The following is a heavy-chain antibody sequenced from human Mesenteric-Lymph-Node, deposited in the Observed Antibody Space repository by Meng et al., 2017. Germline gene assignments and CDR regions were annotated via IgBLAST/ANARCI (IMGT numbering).Heavy chain of an antibody. CDR3: AREGEYYYYSFDY. CDR1: GYTFTSYY. J-gene: IGHJ4*02. CDR2: INPNSGGT. Sequence: GQLVASGGEVKKHGSSVKVSCKASGYTFTSYYMHWVRQAPGQGLEWMGRINPNSGGTNYAQKFQGRVTMTRDTSISTAYMELSRLRSDDTAVYYCAREGEYYYYSFDYWGQGTLVTVSS. V-gene: IGHV1-2*06. D-gene: IGHD3-16*01.